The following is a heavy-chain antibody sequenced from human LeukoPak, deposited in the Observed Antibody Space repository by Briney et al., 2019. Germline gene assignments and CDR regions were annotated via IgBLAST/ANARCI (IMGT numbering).Heavy chain of an antibody. CDR3: ARDRHAYSGTDY. J-gene: IGHJ4*02. D-gene: IGHD1-26*01. V-gene: IGHV4-61*01. CDR2: ISNSGST. Sequence: SETLSLTCTVSGASVSSGTSFWSWIRQPPGKGLEWLGYISNSGSTNHNPALKSRVTISADTSKNQFSLKLSSVTAADTAVYYCARDRHAYSGTDYWGQGTLVTVSS. CDR1: GASVSSGTSF.